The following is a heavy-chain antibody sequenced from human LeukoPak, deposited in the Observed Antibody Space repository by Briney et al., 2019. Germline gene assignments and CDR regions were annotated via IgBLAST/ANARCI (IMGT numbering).Heavy chain of an antibody. D-gene: IGHD5-12*01. V-gene: IGHV4-39*07. CDR1: GGSISSSSYY. Sequence: SETLSLTCTVSGGSISSSSYYWGWIRQPPGKGLEWIGSIYYSGSTYYNPSLKSRVTISVDTSKNQFSLKLSSVTAADTAVYYCARAQGGGYVIDYWGQGTLVTVSS. CDR3: ARAQGGGYVIDY. J-gene: IGHJ4*02. CDR2: IYYSGST.